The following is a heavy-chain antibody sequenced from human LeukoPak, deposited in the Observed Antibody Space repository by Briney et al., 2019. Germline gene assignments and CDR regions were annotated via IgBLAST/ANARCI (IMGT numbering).Heavy chain of an antibody. CDR3: AKRKAVATMSEFDY. CDR1: GFTFSAYG. D-gene: IGHD6-19*01. J-gene: IGHJ4*02. CDR2: ILWDGSLK. V-gene: IGHV3-30*02. Sequence: GGSLRLSCAASGFTFSAYGMHWVRQAPGKGREWLAFILWDGSLKYYVDSVKGRFTISIHNSKKTLYLQMNSLETEDTAVYYCAKRKAVATMSEFDYSGQGTLVTVSS.